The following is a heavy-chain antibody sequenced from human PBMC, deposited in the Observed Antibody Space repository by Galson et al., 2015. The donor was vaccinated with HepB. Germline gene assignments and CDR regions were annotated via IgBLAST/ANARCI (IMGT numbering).Heavy chain of an antibody. D-gene: IGHD2-8*02. CDR2: IYWSDDE. CDR3: ARSLGLVGPNFDN. V-gene: IGHV2-5*01. CDR1: GFSLRTTGVG. Sequence: LVKPTQTLTLPCSLSGFSLRTTGVGVGWVRQSPGKALEWLAFIYWSDDERYSPSLRSRLTITKDTSKNQVVLTMTNLDPMDTATYYCARSLGLVGPNFDNGGQGTLVTVSS. J-gene: IGHJ4*02.